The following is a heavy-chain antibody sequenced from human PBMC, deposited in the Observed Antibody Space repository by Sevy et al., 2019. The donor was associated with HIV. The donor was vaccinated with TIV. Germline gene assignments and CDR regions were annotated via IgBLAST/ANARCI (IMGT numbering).Heavy chain of an antibody. J-gene: IGHJ4*02. V-gene: IGHV3-48*03. CDR3: ARDLPPSATTVAHFDC. Sequence: GGSLRLSCAASGFTFSSYEMSWVRQAPGKGLEWVSYISNRGTTIYYSDSVKGRFNISRDNARNSLYLQMNSLRAEDMAIYYCARDLPPSATTVAHFDCWGQGTLVTVSS. CDR1: GFTFSSYE. D-gene: IGHD4-17*01. CDR2: ISNRGTTI.